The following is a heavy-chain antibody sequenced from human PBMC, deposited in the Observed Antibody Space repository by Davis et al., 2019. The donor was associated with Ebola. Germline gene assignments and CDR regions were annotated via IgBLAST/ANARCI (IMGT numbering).Heavy chain of an antibody. V-gene: IGHV4-59*01. Sequence: SETLSLTCTVSGGSISSYYWSWIRQPPGKGLEWIGYIYYSGSTNYNPPLKSRVTISVDTSKNQFSLKLSSVTAADTAVYYCARGGIAVAGFDYWGQGTLVTVSS. CDR1: GGSISSYY. CDR2: IYYSGST. J-gene: IGHJ4*02. CDR3: ARGGIAVAGFDY. D-gene: IGHD6-19*01.